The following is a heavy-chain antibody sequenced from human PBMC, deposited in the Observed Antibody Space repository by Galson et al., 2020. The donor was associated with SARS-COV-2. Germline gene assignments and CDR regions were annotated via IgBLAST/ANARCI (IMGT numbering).Heavy chain of an antibody. CDR2: INPNSGGT. Sequence: ASVKVSCKASGYTFTGYYMHWVRQAPGQGLEWMGRINPNSGGTNYAQKFQGRVTMTRDTSISTAYMELSRLRSDDTAVYYCARELSGYYSHINEHDAFDIWGQGTMVTVSS. J-gene: IGHJ3*02. CDR3: ARELSGYYSHINEHDAFDI. V-gene: IGHV1-2*06. D-gene: IGHD3-22*01. CDR1: GYTFTGYY.